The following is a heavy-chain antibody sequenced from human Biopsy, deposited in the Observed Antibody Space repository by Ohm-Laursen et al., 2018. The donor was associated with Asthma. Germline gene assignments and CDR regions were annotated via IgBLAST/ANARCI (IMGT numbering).Heavy chain of an antibody. D-gene: IGHD2/OR15-2a*01. Sequence: SLRLSCAASGFSFSNFAIHWVRQAPGKGLEWVGVISKDASTQDYADSVKGRFTMARDNSKNTLDLQMDSLREEDTAVYYCVRDGSEYCFEIWGQRTM. CDR3: VRDGSEYCFEI. CDR2: ISKDASTQ. V-gene: IGHV3-30*01. J-gene: IGHJ3*02. CDR1: GFSFSNFA.